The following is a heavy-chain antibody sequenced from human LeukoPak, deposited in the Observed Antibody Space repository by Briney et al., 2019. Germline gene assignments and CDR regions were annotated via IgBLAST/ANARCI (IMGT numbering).Heavy chain of an antibody. CDR3: ARDLGYSIDY. J-gene: IGHJ4*02. D-gene: IGHD5-18*01. V-gene: IGHV3-74*03. CDR2: INSDESIT. Sequence: GGPLRLSCAASGFTFRSYWIHWVRQAPGKGLVWVSLINSDESITTYADSVKGRFTISRDNAKNTLYLQMNSLRPEDTAVYYCARDLGYSIDYWGQGTLVTVSS. CDR1: GFTFRSYW.